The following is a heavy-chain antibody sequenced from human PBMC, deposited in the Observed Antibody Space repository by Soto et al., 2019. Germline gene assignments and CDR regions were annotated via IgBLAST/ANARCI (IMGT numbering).Heavy chain of an antibody. Sequence: EVQLVESGGGLVQPGGSLRLSCAASGFTFSSYWMHWVRQAPGKGLVWVSRSNSDGSSTSYADSVKGRFTISRDNAKNTLYLQMNSLRAEDTAVYYCARMSIVGAKLPYYYGMDVWGQGTTVTVSS. CDR2: SNSDGSST. CDR1: GFTFSSYW. J-gene: IGHJ6*02. D-gene: IGHD1-26*01. V-gene: IGHV3-74*01. CDR3: ARMSIVGAKLPYYYGMDV.